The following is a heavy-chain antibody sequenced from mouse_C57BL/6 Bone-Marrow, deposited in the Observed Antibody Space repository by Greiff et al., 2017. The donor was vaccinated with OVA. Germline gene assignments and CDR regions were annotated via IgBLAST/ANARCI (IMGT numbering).Heavy chain of an antibody. Sequence: EVQLQQSGPVLVKPGASVKMSCKASGYTFTDYYMNWVKQSHGKSLEWIGVINPYNGGTSYNQKFKGKATLTVDKSSSTAYMELNSLTSEDSAVYYCARAPYYYYGSSLDYWGQGTTLTVSS. CDR3: ARAPYYYYGSSLDY. V-gene: IGHV1-19*01. CDR1: GYTFTDYY. CDR2: INPYNGGT. J-gene: IGHJ2*01. D-gene: IGHD1-1*01.